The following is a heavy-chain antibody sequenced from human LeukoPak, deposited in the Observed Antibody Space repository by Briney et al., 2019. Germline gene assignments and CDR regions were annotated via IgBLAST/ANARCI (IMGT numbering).Heavy chain of an antibody. D-gene: IGHD6-13*01. CDR3: AKDGSRAAAGLGYYFDY. V-gene: IGHV3-30*02. Sequence: GGSLRLSCAASGFTFSSYGMHWVRQAPGKGLEWVAFIRYDGSNKYYADSVKGRFTISRDNSKNTLYLQMNSLRAEDTAVYYCAKDGSRAAAGLGYYFDYWGQGTLVTVSS. J-gene: IGHJ4*02. CDR2: IRYDGSNK. CDR1: GFTFSSYG.